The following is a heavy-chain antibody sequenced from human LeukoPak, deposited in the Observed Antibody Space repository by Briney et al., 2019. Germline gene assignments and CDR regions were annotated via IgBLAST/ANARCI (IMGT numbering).Heavy chain of an antibody. J-gene: IGHJ4*02. CDR3: ARAEAAGTTSFDY. V-gene: IGHV1-2*02. Sequence: GASVKVSCKASGYNFISYGISWVRQAPGQGLEWMGWINPNSGGTNYAQKFQGRVTMTRDTSISTAYMELSRLRSDDTAVYYCARAEAAGTTSFDYWGQGTLVTVSS. D-gene: IGHD6-13*01. CDR1: GYNFISYG. CDR2: INPNSGGT.